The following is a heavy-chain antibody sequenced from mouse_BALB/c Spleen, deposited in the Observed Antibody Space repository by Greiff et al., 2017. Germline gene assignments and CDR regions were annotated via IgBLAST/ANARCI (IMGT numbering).Heavy chain of an antibody. D-gene: IGHD4-1*01. Sequence: EVQVVESGGGLVKPGGSLKLSCAASGFTFSSYTMSWVRQTPEKRLEWVATISSGGSYTYYPDSVKGRFTISRDNAKNTLYLQMSSLKSEDTAMYYCTKLGRAMDYWGQGTSVTVSS. V-gene: IGHV5-6-4*01. CDR2: ISSGGSYT. CDR3: TKLGRAMDY. J-gene: IGHJ4*01. CDR1: GFTFSSYT.